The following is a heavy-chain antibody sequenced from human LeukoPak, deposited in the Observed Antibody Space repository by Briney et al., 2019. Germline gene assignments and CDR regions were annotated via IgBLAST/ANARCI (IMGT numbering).Heavy chain of an antibody. Sequence: ASVKVSCKASGYSFSSSGISWVRQAPGQGLEWMGWISAYSGNINSAQKVQGRVTMTTDTSTSTAYMELRSLRSDDTAVYYCAREELDYWGQGTLVTVSS. CDR1: GYSFSSSG. CDR2: ISAYSGNI. CDR3: AREELDY. V-gene: IGHV1-18*01. J-gene: IGHJ4*02. D-gene: IGHD1-1*01.